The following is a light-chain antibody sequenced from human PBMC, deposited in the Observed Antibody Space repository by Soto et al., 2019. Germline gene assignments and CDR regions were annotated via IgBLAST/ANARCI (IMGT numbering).Light chain of an antibody. CDR2: KAS. J-gene: IGKJ1*01. V-gene: IGKV1-5*03. CDR1: QSINHW. CDR3: QQYNNFPWT. Sequence: DIQMTQSPSTLSASIGDRVTITCRASQSINHWLAWYQQKPGKVPKLLIFKASSLQSGVPSRYSGSESGTEFTLTINSLQPDDFATYYCQQYNNFPWTFGQGTKVEIK.